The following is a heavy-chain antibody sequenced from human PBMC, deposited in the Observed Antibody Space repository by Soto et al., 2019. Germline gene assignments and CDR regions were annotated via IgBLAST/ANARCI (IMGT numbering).Heavy chain of an antibody. CDR1: GFSLSTSGMC. CDR2: IDWDDDK. CDR3: ARIQRFGELLSPRYGWFDP. V-gene: IGHV2-70*11. J-gene: IGHJ5*02. Sequence: SGPTLVNPTQTLTLTRTFSGFSLSTSGMCVSWIRQPPGKALEWLVRIDWDDDKYYSTSLKTRLTISKDTSKNQVVLTMTNMDPVDTATYYCARIQRFGELLSPRYGWFDPWGQGTLVTVSS. D-gene: IGHD3-10*01.